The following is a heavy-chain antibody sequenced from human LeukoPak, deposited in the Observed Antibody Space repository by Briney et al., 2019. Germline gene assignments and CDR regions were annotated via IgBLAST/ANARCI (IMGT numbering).Heavy chain of an antibody. CDR1: GFTFGDYH. Sequence: GGSLRLSCAASGFTFGDYHMTWIRQAPGKGLEWVSSISSSSSSIYYADSVKGRFTISRDNAKNSLYLQMNSLRAEDTAVYYCARASGDIVETATMGSYWGQGTLVTVSS. J-gene: IGHJ4*02. D-gene: IGHD5-18*01. V-gene: IGHV3-11*04. CDR3: ARASGDIVETATMGSY. CDR2: ISSSSSSI.